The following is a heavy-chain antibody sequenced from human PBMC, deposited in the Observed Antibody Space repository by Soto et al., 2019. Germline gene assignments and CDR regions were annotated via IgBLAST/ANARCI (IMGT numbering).Heavy chain of an antibody. J-gene: IGHJ1*01. V-gene: IGHV3-15*05. CDR1: GTSGFNFTNAW. D-gene: IGHD3-9*01. CDR3: ATYETTGYYAQQDFKY. CDR2: IKSKVDGATT. Sequence: EAQLVESGGGLVKPGGSLRVSCATSGTSGFNFTNAWMNWVRQAPGKGLEWVDRIKSKVDGATTDYAAPVKGRFTVSRYHSKDTLLLEMNNLTTEDTGVYYCATYETTGYYAQQDFKYWGQGTLVIVSS.